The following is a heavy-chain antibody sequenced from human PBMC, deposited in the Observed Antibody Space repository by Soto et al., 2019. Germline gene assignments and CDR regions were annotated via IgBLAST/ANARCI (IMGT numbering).Heavy chain of an antibody. J-gene: IGHJ1*01. Sequence: QMQLQESGPGLLEPSETLSLTCTVSDDSISSLTYYWAWIRQPPGKGLEWIGYLYHSGSTYYAPSVNRRAPMSVDTSKKQLALKLTSVTAADTAVYYCARAAYSGSPIDHWGQGTLVTVSP. CDR3: ARAAYSGSPIDH. CDR1: DDSISSLTYY. D-gene: IGHD1-26*01. CDR2: LYHSGST. V-gene: IGHV4-39*01.